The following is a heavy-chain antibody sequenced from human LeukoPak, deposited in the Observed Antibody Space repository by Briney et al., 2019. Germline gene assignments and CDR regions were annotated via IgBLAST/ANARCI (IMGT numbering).Heavy chain of an antibody. CDR2: IIPILNIT. D-gene: IGHD5/OR15-5a*01. CDR1: GGIFSSFA. V-gene: IGHV1-69*04. J-gene: IGHJ3*02. CDR3: AKSVSGDAFDI. Sequence: GASVKVSCKASGGIFSSFAISWVRQAPGQGLKWMGRIIPILNITNYAQNFQGRLTITADKSTTTAYMELTSLISEDTAVFYCAKSVSGDAFDIWGQGTVVTVSS.